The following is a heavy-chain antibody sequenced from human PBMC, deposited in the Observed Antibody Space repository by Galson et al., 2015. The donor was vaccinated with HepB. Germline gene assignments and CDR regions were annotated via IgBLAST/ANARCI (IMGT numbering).Heavy chain of an antibody. CDR3: ARDYYGDYPSPERLIDY. CDR1: GFTSSSYS. Sequence: SLRLSCAASGFTSSSYSMNWVRQAPGKGLEWVSSISSSSSYIYYADSVKGRFTISRDNAKNSLYLQMNSLRAEDTAVYYCARDYYGDYPSPERLIDYWGQGTLVTVSS. CDR2: ISSSSSYI. V-gene: IGHV3-21*01. J-gene: IGHJ4*02. D-gene: IGHD4-17*01.